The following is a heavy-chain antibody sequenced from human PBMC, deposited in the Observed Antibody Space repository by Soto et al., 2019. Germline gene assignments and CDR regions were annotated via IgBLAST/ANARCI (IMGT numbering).Heavy chain of an antibody. Sequence: QVQLVQSGAEVKKPGASVKVSCKASGYTFTSYDINWVRQATGQGLEWMGWKNPNSSNTGYAQQYPGRVTMTRNTAISTAYMGLSSLRSADTAVYYCARVHRATGTSSPWGQGTLVTVSS. J-gene: IGHJ3*01. CDR1: GYTFTSYD. D-gene: IGHD1-1*01. V-gene: IGHV1-8*01. CDR2: KNPNSSNT. CDR3: ARVHRATGTSSP.